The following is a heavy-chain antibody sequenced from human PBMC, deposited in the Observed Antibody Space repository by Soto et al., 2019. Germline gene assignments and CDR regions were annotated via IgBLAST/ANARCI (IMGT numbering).Heavy chain of an antibody. CDR1: GYIFNYYG. J-gene: IGHJ4*02. CDR3: ARVDVAVVPAAMYYFDS. D-gene: IGHD2-2*03. V-gene: IGHV1-18*04. Sequence: QVQLLQSGAEVQKPGASVKVSCKASGYIFNYYGISWVRQAPGQGLEWMGWINVYNGDIKFAEKFQDRVTMTTDTSTTPAYMELRSLRSDDTAVYYCARVDVAVVPAAMYYFDSWGQGTLVTVSS. CDR2: INVYNGDI.